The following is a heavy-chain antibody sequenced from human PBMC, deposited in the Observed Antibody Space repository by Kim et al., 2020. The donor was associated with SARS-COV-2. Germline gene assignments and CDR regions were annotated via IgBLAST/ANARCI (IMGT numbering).Heavy chain of an antibody. V-gene: IGHV4-31*03. CDR2: IYYSGST. J-gene: IGHJ4*02. CDR1: GGSISSGGYY. D-gene: IGHD2-21*02. CDR3: ARDSGTVVTQNYFDY. Sequence: SETLSLTCTVSGGSISSGGYYWSWIRQHPGKGLEWIGYIYYSGSTYYNPSLKSRVTISVDTSKNQFSLKLSSVTAADTAVYYCARDSGTVVTQNYFDYWGQGTLVTVSS.